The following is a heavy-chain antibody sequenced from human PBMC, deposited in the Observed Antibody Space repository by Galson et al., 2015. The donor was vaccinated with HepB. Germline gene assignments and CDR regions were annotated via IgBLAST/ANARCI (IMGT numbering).Heavy chain of an antibody. CDR1: GFTFSGSA. V-gene: IGHV3-73*01. D-gene: IGHD6-13*01. CDR3: ARLGDFSGYSSS. Sequence: SLRLSCAASGFTFSGSAIHWVRQASGRGLQWAGRIRSKASNYATEYTPSLKGRFTISRDDSQNMAYLHMNGLKTEDTAVYYCARLGDFSGYSSSWGQGTLVTVSS. J-gene: IGHJ4*02. CDR2: IRSKASNYAT.